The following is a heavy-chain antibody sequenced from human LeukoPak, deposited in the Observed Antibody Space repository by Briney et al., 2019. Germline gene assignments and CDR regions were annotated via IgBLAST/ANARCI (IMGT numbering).Heavy chain of an antibody. CDR1: GFTFTTYA. Sequence: GGSLRLSCAASGFTFTTYAMSWVRQAPGGGLEWVSISSDSGGTTYYADSVKGRFTISRDNSKNTLYLQMNSLRVDGTAVYYCTNDFDNWGQGTLVTVSS. CDR2: SSDSGGTT. J-gene: IGHJ4*02. CDR3: TNDFDN. V-gene: IGHV3-23*01.